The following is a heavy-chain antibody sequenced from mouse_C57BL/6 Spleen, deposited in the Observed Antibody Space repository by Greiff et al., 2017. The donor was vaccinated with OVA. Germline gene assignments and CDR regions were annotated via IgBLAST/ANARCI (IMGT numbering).Heavy chain of an antibody. CDR1: GFTFSDFY. D-gene: IGHD2-2*01. CDR2: SRNKANDYTT. CDR3: AREGGYDWYFDV. J-gene: IGHJ1*03. Sequence: EVKLVESGGGLVQSGRSLRLSCATSGFTFSDFYMEWVRPAPGKGLEWIAASRNKANDYTTEYSASVKGRFIVSRDTSQSILYLQMNALRAEDTAIYYCAREGGYDWYFDVWGTGTTVTVSS. V-gene: IGHV7-1*01.